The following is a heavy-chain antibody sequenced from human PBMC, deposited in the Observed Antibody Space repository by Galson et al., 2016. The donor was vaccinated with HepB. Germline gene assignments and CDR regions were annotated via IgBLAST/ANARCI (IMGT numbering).Heavy chain of an antibody. D-gene: IGHD5-12*01. CDR2: IIPVSGTA. Sequence: SVKVSCKASGGTFSSYAITWVRQAPGQGLEWMGGIIPVSGTANYAQKFQGRVTLTADESTSTAYMELSSLRSEDTAVYYCARLGAGGYDFSPYNWFDPWGQGTLVTVSS. CDR1: GGTFSSYA. J-gene: IGHJ5*02. CDR3: ARLGAGGYDFSPYNWFDP. V-gene: IGHV1-69*13.